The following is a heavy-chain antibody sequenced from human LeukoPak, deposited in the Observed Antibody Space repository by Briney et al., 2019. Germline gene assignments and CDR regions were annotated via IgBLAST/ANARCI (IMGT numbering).Heavy chain of an antibody. CDR3: ARDGTTVTTMDV. J-gene: IGHJ6*04. CDR1: GGTFSSYA. Sequence: SVKVSCKASGGTFSSYAISWVRQAPGQGLEWMGRIIPILGIANYAQKFQGRVTITADESTSTAYMELSSLRSEDTAVYYCARDGTTVTTMDVWGKGTTVTVSS. D-gene: IGHD4-11*01. CDR2: IIPILGIA. V-gene: IGHV1-69*04.